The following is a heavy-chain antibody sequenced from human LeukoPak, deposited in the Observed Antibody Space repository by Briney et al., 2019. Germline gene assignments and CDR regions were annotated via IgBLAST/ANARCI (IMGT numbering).Heavy chain of an antibody. J-gene: IGHJ4*02. D-gene: IGHD3-10*01. Sequence: EASVKVSCKASGYTFTGYYMHWVRQAPGQGLEWMGWINPNSGGTNYAQKFQGRVTMTRDTSISTAYMKLSRLRSDDTAIYYCARGGSYGSGSSYDPFDYWGQGTLVTVSS. CDR2: INPNSGGT. CDR3: ARGGSYGSGSSYDPFDY. V-gene: IGHV1-2*02. CDR1: GYTFTGYY.